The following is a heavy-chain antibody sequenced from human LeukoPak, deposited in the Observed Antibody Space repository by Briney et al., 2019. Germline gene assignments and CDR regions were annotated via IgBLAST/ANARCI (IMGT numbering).Heavy chain of an antibody. V-gene: IGHV4-39*07. D-gene: IGHD2-15*01. Sequence: SGTLSLTCSVSGGSTRSGRHHWAWVRQPPGKGLEFIGSLDESGRPYYNAPLKSRVIISEDSSGKQFSLNLSSVIAADTAVYYCARDLGGYPFFMDVWGRGTAVIVSS. CDR2: LDESGRP. CDR1: GGSTRSGRHH. CDR3: ARDLGGYPFFMDV. J-gene: IGHJ6*03.